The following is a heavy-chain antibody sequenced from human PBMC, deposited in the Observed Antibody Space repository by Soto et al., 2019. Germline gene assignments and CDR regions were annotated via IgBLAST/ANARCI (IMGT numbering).Heavy chain of an antibody. CDR3: VRTSSY. Sequence: PGGSLRLSCAASGFAVNSDYMSWVRQAPGKGLEWVSVIFAGGITHYSDSVKGRFTISRDNSKNTVYLQMNSLRAEDTAVYYCVRTSSYWGHGTLVTVSS. J-gene: IGHJ4*01. D-gene: IGHD2-2*01. V-gene: IGHV3-53*01. CDR1: GFAVNSDY. CDR2: IFAGGIT.